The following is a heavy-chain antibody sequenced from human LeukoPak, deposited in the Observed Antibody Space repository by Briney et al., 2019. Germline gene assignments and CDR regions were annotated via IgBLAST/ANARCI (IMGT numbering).Heavy chain of an antibody. CDR3: ARVPGHPYWFDP. Sequence: SETLSLTCTVSGGSISSYYWSWVRQPPGKGQEYSGYIYYSGSTNYNPSLKSRVTISVDTSKNQFSLKLSSVTAADTAVYYCARVPGHPYWFDPWGQGTLVTVSS. D-gene: IGHD1-14*01. CDR1: GGSISSYY. J-gene: IGHJ5*02. CDR2: IYYSGST. V-gene: IGHV4-59*01.